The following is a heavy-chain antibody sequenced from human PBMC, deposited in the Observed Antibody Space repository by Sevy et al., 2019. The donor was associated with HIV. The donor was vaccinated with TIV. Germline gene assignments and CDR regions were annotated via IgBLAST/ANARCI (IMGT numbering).Heavy chain of an antibody. CDR3: ARVFDSEGAFDL. V-gene: IGHV4-59*13. Sequence: SETLSLTCTVSGGSIRRYYWSWIRQPPGKGLEWIGYIYNSGNTKYNPSLKSRVTISVDTSKNQFSLRLSSVTAADTAVYYCARVFDSEGAFDLWRQGTMVTVSS. CDR1: GGSIRRYY. J-gene: IGHJ3*01. D-gene: IGHD2-21*01. CDR2: IYNSGNT.